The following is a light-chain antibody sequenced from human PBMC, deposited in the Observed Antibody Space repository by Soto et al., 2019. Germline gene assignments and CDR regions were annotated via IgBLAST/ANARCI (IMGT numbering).Light chain of an antibody. Sequence: EIVFTQFPGTLSFFPGGRAPLPCRASQSVSSTYIIWYQQKPGQALRLLIYGASSRATGVPDRFSGGGSGTDFTLTISRLEPEDFAVYYCQHFVNSLTWTFGQGTKVDI. J-gene: IGKJ1*01. CDR3: QHFVNSLTWT. CDR2: GAS. V-gene: IGKV3-20*01. CDR1: QSVSSTY.